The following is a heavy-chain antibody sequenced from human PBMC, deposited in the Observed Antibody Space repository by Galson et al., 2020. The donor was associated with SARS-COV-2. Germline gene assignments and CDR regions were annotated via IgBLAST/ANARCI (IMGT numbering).Heavy chain of an antibody. CDR1: GDSMNSYY. D-gene: IGHD3-3*01. CDR3: ARITIFGVAGYYFDY. V-gene: IGHV4-59*01. CDR2: VYYSGST. Sequence: ENSETLSLTCTVSGDSMNSYYWSWIRQPPGKGLDWIGYVYYSGSTHYNPSLKSRVTISVDTSKNQFSLKLSSVTAADTALYYCARITIFGVAGYYFDYWGQGTLVTVS. J-gene: IGHJ4*02.